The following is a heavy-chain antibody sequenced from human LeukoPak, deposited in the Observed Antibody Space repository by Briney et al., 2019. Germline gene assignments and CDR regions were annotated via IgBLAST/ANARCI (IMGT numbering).Heavy chain of an antibody. D-gene: IGHD6-19*01. CDR3: ARDPGRGIAVAGSWYFDL. Sequence: GGSLRLSCAASGFTFSSYWMHWVRQAPGKGLVWVSRINSDGSSTSYADSVKGRFTISRDNAKNTLYLQMNSLRAEDTAVYYCARDPGRGIAVAGSWYFDLWGRGTLVTVSS. J-gene: IGHJ2*01. CDR1: GFTFSSYW. V-gene: IGHV3-74*01. CDR2: INSDGSST.